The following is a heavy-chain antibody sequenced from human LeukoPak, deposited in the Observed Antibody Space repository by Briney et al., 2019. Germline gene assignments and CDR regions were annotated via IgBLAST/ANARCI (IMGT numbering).Heavy chain of an antibody. CDR2: INADGSTI. J-gene: IGHJ3*02. CDR1: GYNFSPFW. Sequence: GGSLRLSCAASGYNFSPFWMHWVRQAPGKGLVWVSHINADGSTIVYADSVKGRFTISRDNAKNTLFLQMDSLRAEDTAVYYCARDRGNPDSFSIWGEGTVVTVSS. CDR3: ARDRGNPDSFSI. V-gene: IGHV3-74*01. D-gene: IGHD3-10*01.